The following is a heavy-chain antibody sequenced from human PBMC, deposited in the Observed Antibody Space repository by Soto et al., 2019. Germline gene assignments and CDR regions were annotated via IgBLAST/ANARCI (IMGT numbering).Heavy chain of an antibody. V-gene: IGHV1-2*04. Sequence: ASVQVSCKASGYTFTGYYMHWVRQAPGQGREWMGWINPNSGGTNYAQKFQGWVTMTRDTSISTAYMELSRLRSDDTAGYYCARGPIVVVPAASLYYYYYMDIWGKGTTVTVSS. CDR2: INPNSGGT. J-gene: IGHJ6*03. CDR3: ARGPIVVVPAASLYYYYYMDI. CDR1: GYTFTGYY. D-gene: IGHD2-2*01.